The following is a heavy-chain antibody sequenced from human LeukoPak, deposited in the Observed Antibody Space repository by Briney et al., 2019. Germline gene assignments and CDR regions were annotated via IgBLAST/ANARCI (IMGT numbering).Heavy chain of an antibody. CDR2: INAYNGNT. D-gene: IGHD6-19*01. Sequence: ASVKVTCKASGYTFTSYVISWVRQPPGQGLEWMGWINAYNGNTNNAQKLQGRVTMTTNTSTSTAYMELRSLRSDDTAVYYCARDLYDIAVAGRFDYWGQGTLVTVSS. CDR1: GYTFTSYV. J-gene: IGHJ4*02. V-gene: IGHV1-18*04. CDR3: ARDLYDIAVAGRFDY.